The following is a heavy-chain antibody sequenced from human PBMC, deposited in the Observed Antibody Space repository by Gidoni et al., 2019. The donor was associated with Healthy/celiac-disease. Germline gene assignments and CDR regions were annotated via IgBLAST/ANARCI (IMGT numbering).Heavy chain of an antibody. CDR3: ARKRAFDAFDI. CDR2: IYSGGST. Sequence: EVQLVESGGGLIQPGGSLRLSCAASGFTVSSNYMSWGRQAPGKGLEWVSVIYSGGSTYYADSVKGRFTISRDNSKNTLYLQMNSLRAEDTAVYYCARKRAFDAFDIWGQGTMVTVSS. V-gene: IGHV3-53*01. CDR1: GFTVSSNY. J-gene: IGHJ3*02.